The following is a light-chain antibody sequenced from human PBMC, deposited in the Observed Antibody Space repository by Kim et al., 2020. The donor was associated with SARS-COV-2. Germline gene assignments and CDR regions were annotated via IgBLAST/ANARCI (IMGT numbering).Light chain of an antibody. V-gene: IGLV1-47*01. Sequence: GQRVNRSCSASTSNHRSNYVIWHQQSPGMAPKLLIFRVNERPSGLPGRFSRSKSGTSASLAISGLRSEDEADYYCAAWDDSLRAWVFGGGTQLTVL. CDR1: TSNHRSNY. J-gene: IGLJ3*02. CDR3: AAWDDSLRAWV. CDR2: RVN.